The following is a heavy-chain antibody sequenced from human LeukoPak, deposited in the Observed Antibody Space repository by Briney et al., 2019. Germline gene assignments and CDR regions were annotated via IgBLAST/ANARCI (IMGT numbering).Heavy chain of an antibody. D-gene: IGHD5-18*01. CDR2: ISSSSSYI. V-gene: IGHV3-21*01. CDR1: GFTFSSYA. Sequence: GGSLRLSCAASGFTFSSYAMHWVRQAPGKGLEWVSSISSSSSYIYYADSVKGRFTISRDNAKNSLYLQMNSLRAEDTAVYYCARVDTAMAFDYWGQGTLVTVSS. CDR3: ARVDTAMAFDY. J-gene: IGHJ4*02.